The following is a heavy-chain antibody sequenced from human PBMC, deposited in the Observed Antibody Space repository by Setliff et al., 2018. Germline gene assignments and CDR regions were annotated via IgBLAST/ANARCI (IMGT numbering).Heavy chain of an antibody. CDR2: INNRGDNI. Sequence: PGGSLRLSCAGSGFAFSGDDMHWVRQAPGKGLEWVSYINNRGDNIYYADSVRGRFTISRDNAKNSVYLQMNSLRAEDTAIYFCARDSPIRLGVIPSWGPGTLVTVSS. J-gene: IGHJ4*02. CDR1: GFAFSGDD. V-gene: IGHV3-48*03. D-gene: IGHD2-21*01. CDR3: ARDSPIRLGVIPS.